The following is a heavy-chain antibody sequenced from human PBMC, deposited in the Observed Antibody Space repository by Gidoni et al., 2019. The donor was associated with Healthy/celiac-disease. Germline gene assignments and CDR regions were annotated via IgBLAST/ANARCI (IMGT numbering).Heavy chain of an antibody. D-gene: IGHD2-2*01. Sequence: QLQLVQSGADVKKPGSSVKFSCKASGGTFSSYAIIWVRQAPGQGLEWMGGIIPIFGTAKYAQKFQGRVTITAAKYTSKAYMELRSMRSEDKAVYYCGRGGGGYCSSTSCSYDYWGQGTMVTVSS. V-gene: IGHV1-69*06. CDR1: GGTFSSYA. CDR2: IIPIFGTA. CDR3: GRGGGGYCSSTSCSYDY. J-gene: IGHJ4*02.